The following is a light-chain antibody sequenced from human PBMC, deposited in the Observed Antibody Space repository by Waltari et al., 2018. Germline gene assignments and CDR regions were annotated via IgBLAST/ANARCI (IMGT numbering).Light chain of an antibody. CDR2: DAS. CDR1: KSVSSY. J-gene: IGKJ4*01. V-gene: IGKV3-11*01. CDR3: QQRSNWPLT. Sequence: EIVLTQSPATLSLAPGERATLSCRASKSVSSYLAWYQQKPGQAPRLLIYDASNRATCIPARFSGSGSGTDFTLTISSLEPEDFAVYSCQQRSNWPLTFGGGTKVEIK.